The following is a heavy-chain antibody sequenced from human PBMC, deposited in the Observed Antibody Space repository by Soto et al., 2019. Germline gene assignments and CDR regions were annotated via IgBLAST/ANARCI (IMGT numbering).Heavy chain of an antibody. CDR1: GGSISSYY. D-gene: IGHD4-17*01. CDR3: ARGPSYGGKPTTRWFDP. V-gene: IGHV4-59*01. J-gene: IGHJ5*02. Sequence: PSETLSLTCTVSGGSISSYYWSWIRQPPGKGLEWIGYIYYSGSTNYNPSLKSRVTILVDTSKNQFSLKLSSVTAADTAVYYCARGPSYGGKPTTRWFDPWGQGTLVTVSS. CDR2: IYYSGST.